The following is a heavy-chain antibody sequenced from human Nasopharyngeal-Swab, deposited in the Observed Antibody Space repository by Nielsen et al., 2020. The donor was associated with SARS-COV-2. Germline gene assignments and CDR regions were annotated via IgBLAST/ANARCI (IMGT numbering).Heavy chain of an antibody. CDR1: GFTFGDYA. CDR3: TRGGIAAAGIWFDP. CDR2: IRAKPYGGTI. D-gene: IGHD6-13*01. J-gene: IGHJ5*02. Sequence: GGSLRLSCTASGFTFGDYAMSWFRQAPGKGLEWVGLIRAKPYGGTIEYAASVEGRFTISRDDSKRIAYLQMNSLKTEDTAVYYCTRGGIAAAGIWFDPWGQGTLVTVSS. V-gene: IGHV3-49*03.